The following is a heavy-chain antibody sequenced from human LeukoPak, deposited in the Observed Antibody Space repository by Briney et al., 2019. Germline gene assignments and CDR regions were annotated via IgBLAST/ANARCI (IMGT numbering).Heavy chain of an antibody. J-gene: IGHJ4*02. CDR2: ISSSGSTI. Sequence: PGGSLRLSCAASGFTFSSYSMSWIRQAPGKGLEWVSYISSSGSTIYYADSVKGRFTISRDNAKNSLYLQMNSLRAEDTAVYYCARDQHGSGWFYYFDYWGQGTLVTVSS. D-gene: IGHD6-19*01. CDR1: GFTFSSYS. CDR3: ARDQHGSGWFYYFDY. V-gene: IGHV3-48*04.